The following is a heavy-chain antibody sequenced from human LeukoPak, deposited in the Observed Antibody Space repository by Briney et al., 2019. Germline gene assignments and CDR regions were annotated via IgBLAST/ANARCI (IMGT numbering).Heavy chain of an antibody. CDR1: GGSISSGSYY. D-gene: IGHD5-12*01. CDR2: IYTSGST. J-gene: IGHJ3*02. CDR3: ARARGDRGYAFDI. Sequence: SQTLSLTCTVSGGSISSGSYYWSWIRQPAGKGLEWIGRIYTSGSTNYNPSLKSRVTISVDTSKNQFSLELSSVTAADTAVYYCARARGDRGYAFDIWGQGTMVTVSS. V-gene: IGHV4-61*02.